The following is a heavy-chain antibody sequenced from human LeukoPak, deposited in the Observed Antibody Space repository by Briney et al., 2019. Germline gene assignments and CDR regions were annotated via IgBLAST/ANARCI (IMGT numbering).Heavy chain of an antibody. CDR2: ISYDGSNK. J-gene: IGHJ4*02. CDR3: AKDHRPVDFWSIDYFDY. Sequence: GRSLRLSCAASGFTFSSYGMHWVRQAPGKGLEWVAVISYDGSNKYYADSVKGRFTISRDNSKNTLYLQMNSLRAEDTAVYYCAKDHRPVDFWSIDYFDYWGQGTLVTVSS. D-gene: IGHD3-3*01. CDR1: GFTFSSYG. V-gene: IGHV3-30*18.